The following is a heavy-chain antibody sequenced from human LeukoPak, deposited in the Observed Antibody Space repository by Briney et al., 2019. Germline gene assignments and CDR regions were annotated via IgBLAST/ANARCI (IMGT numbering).Heavy chain of an antibody. CDR3: ARVVVVPAAIRGYYFDY. CDR2: IYYSGST. V-gene: IGHV4-39*01. Sequence: PSETLSLTCTVSGGSISSSSYYWGWIRQPPGKGLEWIGSIYYSGSTYYNPSLKSRVTTSVDTSKNQFSLKLSSVTAADTAVYYCARVVVVPAAIRGYYFDYWGQGTLVTVSS. CDR1: GGSISSSSYY. J-gene: IGHJ4*02. D-gene: IGHD2-2*02.